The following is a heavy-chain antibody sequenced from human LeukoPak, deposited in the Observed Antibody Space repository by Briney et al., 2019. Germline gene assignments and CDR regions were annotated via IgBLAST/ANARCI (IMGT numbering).Heavy chain of an antibody. J-gene: IGHJ4*02. D-gene: IGHD3-22*01. Sequence: PGGSLRLSCAASGFTFSSYAMSWVRQAPGKGLEWVSAISGSGGSTYYADSVKGRFTISRDNSKNTLYLQMNSLRAEDTAVYYCAKPEYYYDSSGYNPFDYWGQGTLVTVSS. CDR2: ISGSGGST. V-gene: IGHV3-23*01. CDR3: AKPEYYYDSSGYNPFDY. CDR1: GFTFSSYA.